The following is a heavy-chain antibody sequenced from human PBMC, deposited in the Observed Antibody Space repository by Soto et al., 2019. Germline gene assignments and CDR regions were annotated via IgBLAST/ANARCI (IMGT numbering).Heavy chain of an antibody. CDR3: ARATKIPAKAIHDVR. D-gene: IGHD2-2*01. V-gene: IGHV1-2*02. CDR1: GYTFTDYF. Sequence: VEVVQSGAEVKKPGASVRVSCKASGYTFTDYFIHWVRQAPGQGLEWMGWINPNSGGTNYAQKLKGRVTMTKHTSITIVHLDLSRLRSDDTATYYRARATKIPAKAIHDVRWGQVTLVTVSS. CDR2: INPNSGGT. J-gene: IGHJ4*02.